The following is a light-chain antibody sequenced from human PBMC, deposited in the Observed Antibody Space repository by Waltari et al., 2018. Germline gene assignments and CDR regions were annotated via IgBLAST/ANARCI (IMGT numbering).Light chain of an antibody. Sequence: EKVMTQSPATLSVSPGDRATLSCRASQSVRTNLAWFQQKPGQPPRLLISGASTRATGIPARFSGSGSGTEFTLTITGLQSEDFAVYYCHEYEYWPPGTFGPGTKVEIK. CDR3: HEYEYWPPGT. V-gene: IGKV3-15*01. J-gene: IGKJ3*01. CDR2: GAS. CDR1: QSVRTN.